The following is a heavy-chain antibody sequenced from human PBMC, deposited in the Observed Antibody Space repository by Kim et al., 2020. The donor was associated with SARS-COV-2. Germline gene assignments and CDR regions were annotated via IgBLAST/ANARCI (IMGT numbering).Heavy chain of an antibody. J-gene: IGHJ6*02. V-gene: IGHV3-30*18. CDR1: GFTFSSYG. CDR3: AKDRIVTTQSYYYYYGMDV. Sequence: GGSLRLSCAASGFTFSSYGMHWVRQAPGKGLEWVAVISYDGSNKYYADSVKGRFTISRDNSKNTLYLQMNSRRAEDTAVYYCAKDRIVTTQSYYYYYGMDVWGQGTTVTVS. D-gene: IGHD4-4*01. CDR2: ISYDGSNK.